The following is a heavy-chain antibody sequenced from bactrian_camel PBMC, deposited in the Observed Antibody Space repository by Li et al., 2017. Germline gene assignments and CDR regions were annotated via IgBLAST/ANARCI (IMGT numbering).Heavy chain of an antibody. Sequence: HVQLVESGGGSVQAGGSLKLSCAASGFTFDDVGMGWYRQPPGKEREAVASIDRFAATTYADSVNGRFTISKDNAKNTLYLQMNSLGSEDTATYYCVADPRYTRHWCTERVRHLDGLDYWGKGTQVTVS. V-gene: IGHV3S63*01. CDR1: GFTFDDVG. D-gene: IGHD7*01. CDR2: IDRFAATT. J-gene: IGHJ7*01.